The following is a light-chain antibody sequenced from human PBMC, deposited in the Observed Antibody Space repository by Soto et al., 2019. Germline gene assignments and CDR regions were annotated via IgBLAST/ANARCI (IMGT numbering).Light chain of an antibody. J-gene: IGLJ1*01. CDR3: RSFTSSSTYV. CDR1: SSDVGSYNR. CDR2: DVS. V-gene: IGLV2-18*02. Sequence: QSALTQPPSVSVSPGQSVAISCSGTSSDVGSYNRVSWYQQPPGTAPKLMIYDVSNRPSGVPDRFSGPKSGNTASLTISGLQAEDEADYYCRSFTSSSTYVFATGTRVTV.